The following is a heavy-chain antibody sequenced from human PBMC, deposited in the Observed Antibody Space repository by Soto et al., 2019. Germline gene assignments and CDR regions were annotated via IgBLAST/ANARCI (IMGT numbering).Heavy chain of an antibody. V-gene: IGHV1-3*05. Sequence: QVQLVQSGAEEKKPGASVKVSCKASGYTFTSDAMHWVRQAPGQRLEWMGWINAGNGNTKYSQKFQGRVTITRDTSASTAYMELSSLRSQDTAVYYCARGSRYYYWDDYWGQGTLVTVSS. CDR1: GYTFTSDA. D-gene: IGHD3-22*01. J-gene: IGHJ4*02. CDR2: INAGNGNT. CDR3: ARGSRYYYWDDY.